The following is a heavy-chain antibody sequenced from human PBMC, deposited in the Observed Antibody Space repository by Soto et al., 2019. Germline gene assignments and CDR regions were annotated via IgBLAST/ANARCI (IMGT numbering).Heavy chain of an antibody. CDR2: ISPGGGSP. Sequence: PGGSLRLSCAASGFTFSSYAMNWVRQAPGKGLEWVSAISPGGGSPYYTDSVKGRFTISRDNSKNTLYLQMNSLRADDTAVYYCAKQIPAAGSDYWGQGTLVTVS. V-gene: IGHV3-23*01. J-gene: IGHJ4*02. CDR3: AKQIPAAGSDY. D-gene: IGHD6-13*01. CDR1: GFTFSSYA.